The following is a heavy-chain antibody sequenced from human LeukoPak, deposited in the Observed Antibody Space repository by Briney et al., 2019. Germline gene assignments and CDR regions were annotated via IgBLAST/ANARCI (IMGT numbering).Heavy chain of an antibody. J-gene: IGHJ3*02. D-gene: IGHD5-24*01. CDR3: ARARAREMATISSAFDI. Sequence: SETLSLTCTVSGGSISSYYWSWIRQPPGKGLEWIGYIYYSGSTNYNPSLKSRVTISVDTSKNQFSLKLCSVTAADTAVYYCARARAREMATISSAFDIWGQGTMVTVSS. CDR2: IYYSGST. CDR1: GGSISSYY. V-gene: IGHV4-59*13.